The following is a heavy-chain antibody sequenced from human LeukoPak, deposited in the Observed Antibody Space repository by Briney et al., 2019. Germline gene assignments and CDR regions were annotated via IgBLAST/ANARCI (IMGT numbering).Heavy chain of an antibody. D-gene: IGHD6-13*01. CDR3: AKDLGLSRIAAAGYYYYYGMDV. V-gene: IGHV3-9*01. CDR1: GFTFDDYA. J-gene: IGHJ6*02. Sequence: GGSLRLSCAASGFTFDDYAMHRVRQAPGKGLEWVSGISWNSGSIGYADSVKGRFTISRDNAKNSLYLQMNSLRAEDTALYYCAKDLGLSRIAAAGYYYYYGMDVWGQGTTVTVSS. CDR2: ISWNSGSI.